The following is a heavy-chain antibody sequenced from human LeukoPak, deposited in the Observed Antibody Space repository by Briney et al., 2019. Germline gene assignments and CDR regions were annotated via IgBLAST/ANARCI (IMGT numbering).Heavy chain of an antibody. CDR1: GGSISSTFYY. J-gene: IGHJ4*02. D-gene: IGHD5-12*01. CDR3: ARGSGYDYASY. CDR2: INYSGST. Sequence: SPSETLSLTCTVSGGSISSTFYYWGWIRQPPGKGLEWIGSINYSGSTYYNPSLKSRVTISVDTSKNQFSLKLSSVTAADTAVYYCARGSGYDYASYWGQGTLVTVSS. V-gene: IGHV4-39*01.